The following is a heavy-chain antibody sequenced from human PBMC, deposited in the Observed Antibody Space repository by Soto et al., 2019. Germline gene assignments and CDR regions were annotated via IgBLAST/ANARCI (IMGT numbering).Heavy chain of an antibody. D-gene: IGHD3-10*01. CDR1: GYTFSSYT. J-gene: IGHJ4*02. V-gene: IGHV1-18*01. CDR3: ARVEAPFGESLH. Sequence: QIQLAQSGGEVKKPGASVKVSCKTSGYTFSSYTIAWVRQAPGQGLEWLGWISPDAGNTEYEQKFQGRVTMTADTLTNNAYMELRSLKYDDTAVYYCARVEAPFGESLHWGQGTPVTVSA. CDR2: ISPDAGNT.